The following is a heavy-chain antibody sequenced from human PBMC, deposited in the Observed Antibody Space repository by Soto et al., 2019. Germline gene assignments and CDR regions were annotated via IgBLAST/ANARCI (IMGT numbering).Heavy chain of an antibody. Sequence: EVQLVESGGGLVQPGGSLRLSCAASGFTFSGYWMTWVRQAPGKGLEGVANISPDGSEEYYVDSVKGRFTISRDNAKNSVYLQMNSQRGEDMALSYCPRALTHGTGPWGQGTEVTVSS. J-gene: IGHJ5*02. CDR1: GFTFSGYW. CDR2: ISPDGSEE. V-gene: IGHV3-7*04. CDR3: PRALTHGTGP. D-gene: IGHD2-8*02.